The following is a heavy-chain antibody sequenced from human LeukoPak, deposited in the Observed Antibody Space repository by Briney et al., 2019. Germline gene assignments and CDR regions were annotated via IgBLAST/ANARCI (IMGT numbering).Heavy chain of an antibody. CDR2: INHSGST. CDR1: GGSFSGYY. V-gene: IGHV4-34*01. CDR3: ARVGAKSQRGVADY. D-gene: IGHD1-26*01. J-gene: IGHJ4*02. Sequence: SETLSLTCAVYGGSFSGYYWSWIRQPPGKGLEWIGEINHSGSTNYNPSLKSRVTISVDTSKNQFSLKLSSVTAADTAVYYCARVGAKSQRGVADYWGQGTLVTVSS.